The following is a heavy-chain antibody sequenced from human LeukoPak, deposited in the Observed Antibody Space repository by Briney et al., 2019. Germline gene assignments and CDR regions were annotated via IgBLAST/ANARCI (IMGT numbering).Heavy chain of an antibody. V-gene: IGHV3-7*01. CDR2: IKQDGSEK. Sequence: GGSLRLSCAASGFTFSSYWMSWVRQAPGKGLEWVASIKQDGSEKYYVDSVKGRFTISRDNAKNSLYLQMNSLRAEDTAVYYCASVNDFWSGYPEYFQHWGQGTLVTVSS. J-gene: IGHJ1*01. CDR3: ASVNDFWSGYPEYFQH. CDR1: GFTFSSYW. D-gene: IGHD3-3*01.